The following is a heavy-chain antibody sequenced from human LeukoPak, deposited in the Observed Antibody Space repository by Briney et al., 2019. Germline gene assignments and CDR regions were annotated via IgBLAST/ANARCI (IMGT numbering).Heavy chain of an antibody. CDR1: GFTFSSYA. V-gene: IGHV3-23*01. CDR3: AKPPPDSSSWLFDY. CDR2: ISDNGGST. D-gene: IGHD6-13*01. Sequence: GGSLGLSCAASGFTFSSYAMSWVRQAPGKGLEWVSTISDNGGSTYYADSVKGRFTISRDNSKNTLYLQMNSLRAEDTAVYYCAKPPPDSSSWLFDYWGQGALVTVSS. J-gene: IGHJ4*02.